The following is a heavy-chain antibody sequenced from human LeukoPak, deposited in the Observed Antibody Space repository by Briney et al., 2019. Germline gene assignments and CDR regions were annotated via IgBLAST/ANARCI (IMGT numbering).Heavy chain of an antibody. D-gene: IGHD6-13*01. CDR1: GFTFSNAW. CDR3: TGVSRSSWYDY. V-gene: IGHV3-15*01. CDR2: IKSKTDGGTP. J-gene: IGHJ4*02. Sequence: GGSLRLSCAASGFTFSNAWMSWVRQAPGKGLEWVGRIKSKTDGGTPDYAAPVKGRSTISRDDSKNTLYLQMNSLKTEDTAVYYCTGVSRSSWYDYWGQGTLVTVSS.